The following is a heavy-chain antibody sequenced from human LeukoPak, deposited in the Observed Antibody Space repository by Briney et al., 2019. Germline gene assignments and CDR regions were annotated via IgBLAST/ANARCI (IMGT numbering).Heavy chain of an antibody. CDR3: ARAQLGYQLLLDY. CDR1: GGTFSSYA. Sequence: SVKVSCKASGGTFSSYAISWVRQAPGQGLEWMGGIIPIFGTANYAQKFQGRVTITAGKSTSTAYMELSSLRSEDTAVYYCARAQLGYQLLLDYWGQGTLVTVSS. J-gene: IGHJ4*02. V-gene: IGHV1-69*06. CDR2: IIPIFGTA. D-gene: IGHD2-2*01.